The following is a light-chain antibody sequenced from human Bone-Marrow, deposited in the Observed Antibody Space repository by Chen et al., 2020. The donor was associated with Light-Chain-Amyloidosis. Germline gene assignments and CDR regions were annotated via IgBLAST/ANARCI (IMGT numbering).Light chain of an antibody. Sequence: SYELTQPPSVSVSPGHTARITCSGDDLPTKYAYWYQQRPGQAPVLVIHRDTERPSGISERFSGSSSGTTATLNISGVQAEDAADYHCQAADSSGTYEVIFGGGTKLTVL. CDR3: QAADSSGTYEVI. J-gene: IGLJ2*01. CDR2: RDT. CDR1: DLPTKY. V-gene: IGLV3-25*03.